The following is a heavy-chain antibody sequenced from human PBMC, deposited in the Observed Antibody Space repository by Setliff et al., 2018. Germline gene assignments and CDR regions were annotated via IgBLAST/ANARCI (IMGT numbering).Heavy chain of an antibody. Sequence: PGGSLRLSCAASGFTFSSYSMNWVRQAPGKGLEWVSCISSSSSTIYYADSVKGRFTISRDNAKNSLHLQMNSLRAEDTAVYYSARNRYADYWGQGTLVTVS. D-gene: IGHD1-1*01. V-gene: IGHV3-48*01. CDR3: ARNRYADY. CDR1: GFTFSSYS. CDR2: ISSSSSTI. J-gene: IGHJ4*02.